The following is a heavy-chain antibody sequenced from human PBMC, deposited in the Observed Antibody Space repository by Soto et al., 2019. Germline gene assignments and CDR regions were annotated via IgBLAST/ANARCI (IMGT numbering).Heavy chain of an antibody. CDR3: ARGLMKTRVYNWFDP. V-gene: IGHV4-61*01. CDR1: GGSVSSGSYY. CDR2: IYYSGST. Sequence: SETLSLTCTVSGGSVSSGSYYWSWIRQPPGKGLEWIGYIYYSGSTNYNPSLKSRVTISVDTSKNQFSLKLTSVTAADTAVYYCARGLMKTRVYNWFDPWGQGTLVTVS. D-gene: IGHD3-3*01. J-gene: IGHJ5*02.